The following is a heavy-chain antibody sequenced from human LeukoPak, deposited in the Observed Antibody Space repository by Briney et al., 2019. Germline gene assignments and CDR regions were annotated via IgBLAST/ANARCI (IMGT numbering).Heavy chain of an antibody. Sequence: GGSLRLSCAASGFTFSGYWMNWVRQAPGKGLEWVANIRQDGSDKYYVDSVKGRLTISRDNSKNTLYLQVNSLRAEDTAIYYCTKGRSDYHHYYYYYMDVWGKGTTVTISS. CDR1: GFTFSGYW. CDR3: TKGRSDYHHYYYYYMDV. J-gene: IGHJ6*03. V-gene: IGHV3-7*03. D-gene: IGHD4-17*01. CDR2: IRQDGSDK.